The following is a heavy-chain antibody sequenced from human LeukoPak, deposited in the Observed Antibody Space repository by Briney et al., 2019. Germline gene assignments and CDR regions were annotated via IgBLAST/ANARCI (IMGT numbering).Heavy chain of an antibody. Sequence: GGSLRLSCGASGFTFSSYAMSWVRQAPGKGLEWVSGISGSDGYTYYADSVKGRFTISRDNSKNTLSLQMNSLRAEDTAVYYCARGGTNYYYMDVWGNGTTVTVSS. CDR1: GFTFSSYA. CDR2: ISGSDGYT. V-gene: IGHV3-23*01. CDR3: ARGGTNYYYMDV. D-gene: IGHD3-10*01. J-gene: IGHJ6*03.